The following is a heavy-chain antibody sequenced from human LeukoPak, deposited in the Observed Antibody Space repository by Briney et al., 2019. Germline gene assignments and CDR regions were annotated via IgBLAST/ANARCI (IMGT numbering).Heavy chain of an antibody. V-gene: IGHV1-2*02. J-gene: IGHJ4*02. D-gene: IGHD4-17*01. Sequence: ASVKVSCKASGYTFTGYYMHWVRQAPGQGLEWMGWINPNSGGTNYAQKFQGRVTMTRDTSISTAYMELSRLRSDDAAVYYCASSDYGDYVFNYWGQGTLVTVSS. CDR2: INPNSGGT. CDR3: ASSDYGDYVFNY. CDR1: GYTFTGYY.